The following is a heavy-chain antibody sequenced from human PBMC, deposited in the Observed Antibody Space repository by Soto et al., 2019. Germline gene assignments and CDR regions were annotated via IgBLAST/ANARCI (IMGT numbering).Heavy chain of an antibody. Sequence: QVRLVESGGGVVQPWRSVMLSCTVSGFPFSSYGFHWVRQAPGKGLEWVALISYDGSNEYYSDSVKARFTISRDNSKNTLYLQMNSLRWEDTAVDYCAKLVDRLGGVTVVAHWGRGPLVTVSS. CDR1: GFPFSSYG. CDR2: ISYDGSNE. CDR3: AKLVDRLGGVTVVAH. J-gene: IGHJ4*02. D-gene: IGHD3-10*01. V-gene: IGHV3-30*18.